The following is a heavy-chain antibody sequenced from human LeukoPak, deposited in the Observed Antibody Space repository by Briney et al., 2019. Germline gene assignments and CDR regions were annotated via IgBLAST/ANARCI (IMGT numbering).Heavy chain of an antibody. J-gene: IGHJ4*02. Sequence: SETLSLTCTVSGGSISSYYWSWIRQPPGKGLEWFGYIYYSGSTNYNPSLKSRVTISVDTSKNQFSLKLSSVTAADTAVYYCARRAPYSYEWSTLDYWGQGTLVTVSS. CDR3: ARRAPYSYEWSTLDY. D-gene: IGHD5-18*01. CDR1: GGSISSYY. CDR2: IYYSGST. V-gene: IGHV4-59*08.